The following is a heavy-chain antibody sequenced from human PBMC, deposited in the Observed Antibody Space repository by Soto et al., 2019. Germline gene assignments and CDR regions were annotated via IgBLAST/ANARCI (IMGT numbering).Heavy chain of an antibody. D-gene: IGHD5-18*01. Sequence: PGGSLRLSCAASGFTFSSYAMHWVRQAPGKGLEWVAVISYDGSNKYYADSVKGRFTISRDNSKNTLYLQMNSLRAEDTAVYYCAREGSVDTAMVHGMDVWGQGTTVTVSS. CDR1: GFTFSSYA. V-gene: IGHV3-30-3*01. J-gene: IGHJ6*02. CDR3: AREGSVDTAMVHGMDV. CDR2: ISYDGSNK.